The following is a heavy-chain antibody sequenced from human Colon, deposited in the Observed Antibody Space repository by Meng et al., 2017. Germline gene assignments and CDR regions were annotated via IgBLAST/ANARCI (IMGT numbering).Heavy chain of an antibody. CDR2: INADSGGT. CDR3: AKIHLGDSGLDY. D-gene: IGHD6-19*01. Sequence: QVPLLQSGAEVEKPGASVKVSCKASGYSLSGYYMHWVRQVPGQGLEWMGRINADSGGTNYAEKFQGRVTLTRDTSINTAYMEVTSLRSDDTAVYYCAKIHLGDSGLDYWGQGTLVTVSS. J-gene: IGHJ4*02. CDR1: GYSLSGYY. V-gene: IGHV1-2*06.